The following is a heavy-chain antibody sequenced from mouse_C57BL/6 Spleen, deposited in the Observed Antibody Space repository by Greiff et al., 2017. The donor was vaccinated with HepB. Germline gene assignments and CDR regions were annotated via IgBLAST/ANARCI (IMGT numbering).Heavy chain of an antibody. Sequence: EVQLVESEGGLVQPGSSMKLSCTASGFTFSDYYMAWVRQVPEKGLEWVANINYDGSSTYYLDSLKSRFIISRDNAKNILYLQMSSLKSEDTATYYCARAPDYGSSFDYWGQGTTLTVSS. D-gene: IGHD1-1*01. V-gene: IGHV5-16*01. CDR1: GFTFSDYY. J-gene: IGHJ2*01. CDR2: INYDGSST. CDR3: ARAPDYGSSFDY.